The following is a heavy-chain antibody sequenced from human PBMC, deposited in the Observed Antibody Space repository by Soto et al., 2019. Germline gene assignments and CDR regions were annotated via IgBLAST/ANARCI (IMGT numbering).Heavy chain of an antibody. Sequence: PGGSLRLSCAASGLTFRNYGMHWVRQAPGKGLEWVAVISYDGSNKYYADSVKGRFTISRDNSKNSLYLQMNSLRAEDTAVYYCARVHGYYDSSGYYLFDYWGQGTLVTVSS. D-gene: IGHD3-22*01. V-gene: IGHV3-30*03. J-gene: IGHJ4*02. CDR2: ISYDGSNK. CDR3: ARVHGYYDSSGYYLFDY. CDR1: GLTFRNYG.